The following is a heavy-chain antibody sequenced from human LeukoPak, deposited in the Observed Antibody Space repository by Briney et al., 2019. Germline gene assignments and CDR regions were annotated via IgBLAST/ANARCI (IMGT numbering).Heavy chain of an antibody. D-gene: IGHD3-10*01. Sequence: PSGTLSLTCDVFGGSISSINWWSWVRQAPGKGLEWVSVIYSGGSTYYADSVKGRFTISRDNSKNALYLQMNSLRAEDTAVYYCARDQDHYYGSGIDYWGQGTLVTVSS. V-gene: IGHV3-66*01. CDR1: GGSISSINW. CDR2: IYSGGST. J-gene: IGHJ4*02. CDR3: ARDQDHYYGSGIDY.